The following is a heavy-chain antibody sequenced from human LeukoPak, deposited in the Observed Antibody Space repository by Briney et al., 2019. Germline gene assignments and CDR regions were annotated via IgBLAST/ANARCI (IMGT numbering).Heavy chain of an antibody. CDR3: TRAATVVVTAIPCY. J-gene: IGHJ4*02. Sequence: GGSLRLSCTASGFTFGDYAMSWFRQAPGKGLEWVGFIRSKAYGGTTEYAASVKGRFTISRDDSKSIAYLQMNSLKTEDTAVYYCTRAATVVVTAIPCYWGQGTLVTVSS. D-gene: IGHD2-21*02. CDR1: GFTFGDYA. CDR2: IRSKAYGGTT. V-gene: IGHV3-49*03.